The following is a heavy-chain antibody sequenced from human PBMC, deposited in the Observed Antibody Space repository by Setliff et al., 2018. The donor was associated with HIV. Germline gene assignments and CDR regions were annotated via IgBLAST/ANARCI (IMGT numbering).Heavy chain of an antibody. V-gene: IGHV4-31*03. CDR2: IYYSGNT. J-gene: IGHJ6*03. CDR1: GGSISSGGYF. Sequence: SETLSLTCTVSGGSISSGGYFWSWIRQHPGKGLEWIGIIYYSGNTYYNPSLKSRVAMSVDTSKNQFSLKLNSVTAADTAMYYCARETYYYYIDVWGRGTTVTVSS. CDR3: ARETYYYYIDV.